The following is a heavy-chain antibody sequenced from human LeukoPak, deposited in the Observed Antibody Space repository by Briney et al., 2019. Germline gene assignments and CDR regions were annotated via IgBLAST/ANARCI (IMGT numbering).Heavy chain of an antibody. CDR1: GFTFSSYW. V-gene: IGHV3-74*01. CDR3: AKDLGIWNSHRSYDP. J-gene: IGHJ5*02. D-gene: IGHD1-7*01. CDR2: INSDGSST. Sequence: GGSLRLSCAASGFTFSSYWMHWVRQAPGKGLVWVSRINSDGSSTSYADSVKGRFTISRDNSKNTLYLQMNSLRAEDTAVYYCAKDLGIWNSHRSYDPWGQGTLVTVSS.